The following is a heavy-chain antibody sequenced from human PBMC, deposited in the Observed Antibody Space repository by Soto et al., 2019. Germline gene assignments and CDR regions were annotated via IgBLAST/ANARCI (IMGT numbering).Heavy chain of an antibody. V-gene: IGHV3-30-3*01. J-gene: IGHJ6*02. CDR2: ISYDGSNK. Sequence: SLRLSCAAAGFTFSGYAMQWVRQAPGKGLEWVALISYDGSNKYYADSVKGRFTISRDNSKNTLYLQMNSLRPEDRAVYHCARFTHCSDGSCNSGHYYGLDVWGQGTTVTVSS. CDR3: ARFTHCSDGSCNSGHYYGLDV. CDR1: GFTFSGYA. D-gene: IGHD2-15*01.